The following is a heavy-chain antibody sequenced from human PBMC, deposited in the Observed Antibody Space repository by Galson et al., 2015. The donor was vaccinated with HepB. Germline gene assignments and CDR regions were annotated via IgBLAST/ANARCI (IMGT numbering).Heavy chain of an antibody. J-gene: IGHJ4*02. D-gene: IGHD6-19*01. Sequence: SVKVSCKASGYTFTGYDMHWVRQAPGQGLEWMGWINPNSGGTNYAQKFQGRVTMTRDTSISTAYMELSRLRSEDTAVYYCAIRWGSGGYYFDYWGQGTLVTVSS. CDR3: AIRWGSGGYYFDY. V-gene: IGHV1-2*02. CDR1: GYTFTGYD. CDR2: INPNSGGT.